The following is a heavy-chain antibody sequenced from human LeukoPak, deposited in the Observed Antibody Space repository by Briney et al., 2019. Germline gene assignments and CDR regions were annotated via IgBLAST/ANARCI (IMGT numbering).Heavy chain of an antibody. J-gene: IGHJ4*02. CDR3: ARGPYDIVEVPAAIAFDY. V-gene: IGHV3-66*02. CDR2: IYSGGRI. CDR1: GFTFSSYA. Sequence: PGGSLRLSCAASGFTFSSYAMSWVRQAPGKGLEWVSVIYSGGRIYYADSVKGRFTISRDNSKNTLYLQMNSLRAEDTAVYYCARGPYDIVEVPAAIAFDYWGQGTLVTVSS. D-gene: IGHD2-2*01.